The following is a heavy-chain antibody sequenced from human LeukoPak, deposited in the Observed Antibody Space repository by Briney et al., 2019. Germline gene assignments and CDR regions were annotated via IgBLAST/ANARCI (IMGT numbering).Heavy chain of an antibody. CDR3: ARFLGRITISGVVPYGMDV. D-gene: IGHD3-3*01. V-gene: IGHV3-33*01. CDR2: LWADGTNH. Sequence: GGSLRLSCATSGFTLSIYGMHWARQAPGKGLEWVAVLWADGTNHYYADSVKGRFTISRHSSKNTLYLQMNSLRGEDMAVYYCARFLGRITISGVVPYGMDVWGQGTTVTVSS. J-gene: IGHJ6*02. CDR1: GFTLSIYG.